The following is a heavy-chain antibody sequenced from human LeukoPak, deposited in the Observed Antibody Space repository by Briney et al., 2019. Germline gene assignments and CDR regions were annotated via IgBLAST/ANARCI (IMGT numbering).Heavy chain of an antibody. D-gene: IGHD1-14*01. CDR1: GFALDVPS. Sequence: GGSLRLSCAPPGFALDVPSMSRVRPVPGEGLEWGSGIIWSGRSTGYADPLRGRFTIYRDNAKNALYLQMDSLRAEDTALYYCARAPITSPFYFDYWGQGTLVTVSS. CDR3: ARAPITSPFYFDY. V-gene: IGHV3-20*04. J-gene: IGHJ4*02. CDR2: IIWSGRST.